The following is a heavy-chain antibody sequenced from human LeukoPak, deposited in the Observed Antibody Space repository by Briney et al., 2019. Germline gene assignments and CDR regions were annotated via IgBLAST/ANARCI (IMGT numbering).Heavy chain of an antibody. CDR3: ARDPYYYDSSGYYVVWSGMDV. Sequence: GGSLRLSCAASGFTFSDYYMSWIRQAPGKGLEWVSSISSSSSYIYYADSVKGRFTISRDNAKNSLYLQMNSLRAEDTAVYYCARDPYYYDSSGYYVVWSGMDVWGQGTTVTVSS. J-gene: IGHJ6*02. D-gene: IGHD3-22*01. CDR1: GFTFSDYY. V-gene: IGHV3-11*04. CDR2: ISSSSSYI.